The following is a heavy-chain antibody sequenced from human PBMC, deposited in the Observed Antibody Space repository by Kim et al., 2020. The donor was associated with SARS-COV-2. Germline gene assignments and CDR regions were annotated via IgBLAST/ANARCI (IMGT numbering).Heavy chain of an antibody. J-gene: IGHJ5*02. CDR3: ARLVVVTRSDWFDP. V-gene: IGHV4-4*02. Sequence: TPSLKSRVTISVDKSKNQFSLKLSSVTAADTAVYYCARLVVVTRSDWFDPWGQGTLVTVSS. D-gene: IGHD3-22*01.